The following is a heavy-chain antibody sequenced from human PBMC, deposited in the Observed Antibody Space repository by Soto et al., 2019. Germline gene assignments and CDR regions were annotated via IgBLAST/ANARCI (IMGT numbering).Heavy chain of an antibody. Sequence: ASVKVSCKASGYTFTSYDINWVRQATGQGLEWMGWMNPNSGNTGYAQKFQGRVTMTRNTSISTAYMELSSLRSEDTAVYYCARVTTVTPPYYYYYMDVWGKRTTVTVSS. CDR1: GYTFTSYD. CDR2: MNPNSGNT. CDR3: ARVTTVTPPYYYYYMDV. D-gene: IGHD4-4*01. V-gene: IGHV1-8*01. J-gene: IGHJ6*03.